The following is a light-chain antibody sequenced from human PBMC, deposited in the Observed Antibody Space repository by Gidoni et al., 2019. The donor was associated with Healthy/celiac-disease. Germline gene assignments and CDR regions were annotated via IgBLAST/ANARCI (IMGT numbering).Light chain of an antibody. Sequence: QSVLTQPPSASGTPGPRVTISCSGSSSNIGSNTVNWYQQLPGTATKLLIYSNNQRPSGVPDRFSGSKSGTSASLAISGLQSEDEDDYYCAAWDDSLNGPVFGGGTKLTVL. CDR2: SNN. CDR1: SSNIGSNT. J-gene: IGLJ2*01. CDR3: AAWDDSLNGPV. V-gene: IGLV1-44*01.